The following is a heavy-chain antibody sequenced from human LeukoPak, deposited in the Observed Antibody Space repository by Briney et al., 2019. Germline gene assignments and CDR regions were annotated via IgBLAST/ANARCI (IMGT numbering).Heavy chain of an antibody. CDR2: ISGSGGRT. Sequence: GGSLRLSCAASGFTFSSYAMSWVRQAPGKGLEWVSGISGSGGRTYYADSVKGRFTISRDNSKNTQNLQMNSLRAEDTAVYYCASYDSRGYYQYFDYWGQGTLITVSS. CDR1: GFTFSSYA. V-gene: IGHV3-23*01. CDR3: ASYDSRGYYQYFDY. J-gene: IGHJ4*02. D-gene: IGHD3-22*01.